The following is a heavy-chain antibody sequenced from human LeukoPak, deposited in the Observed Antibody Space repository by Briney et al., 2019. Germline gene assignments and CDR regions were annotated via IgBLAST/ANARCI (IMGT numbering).Heavy chain of an antibody. Sequence: GGSLRLSCAASGFTFSSYSMNWVRQAPGKGLEWVSSISSSSSYIYYADSVKGRFTISRDNAKNSLYLQMNSLRAEDTAVYYCASNPPEAYYDYVWGDDGYWGQGTLVTVSS. CDR3: ASNPPEAYYDYVWGDDGY. CDR2: ISSSSSYI. CDR1: GFTFSSYS. J-gene: IGHJ4*02. V-gene: IGHV3-21*01. D-gene: IGHD3-16*01.